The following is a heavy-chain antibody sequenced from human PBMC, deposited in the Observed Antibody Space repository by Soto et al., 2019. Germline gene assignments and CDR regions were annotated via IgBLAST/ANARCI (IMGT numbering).Heavy chain of an antibody. D-gene: IGHD3-22*01. CDR3: AKAAGSGYYYFDY. Sequence: GSLRLSCAASGFTFSSYAMSWFRQAPGKGLEWVSSISVSGGSTYYADSVKGRFTISRDNSKSTLFLHMNSLRAEATAVYYCAKAAGSGYYYFDYWGQGTLVTVSS. CDR1: GFTFSSYA. J-gene: IGHJ4*02. V-gene: IGHV3-23*01. CDR2: ISVSGGST.